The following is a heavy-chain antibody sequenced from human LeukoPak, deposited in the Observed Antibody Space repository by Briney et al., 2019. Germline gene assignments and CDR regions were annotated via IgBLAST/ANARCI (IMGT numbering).Heavy chain of an antibody. V-gene: IGHV3-30*18. J-gene: IGHJ4*02. CDR3: AKDRGSWNDLSGYYFGY. CDR2: ISYDGSKK. D-gene: IGHD1-1*01. Sequence: GRSLTLSCAASGFTFSSYGMHWVRQAPGKGLEWVAVISYDGSKKYSADSVKGRFSISRDNSKNTLYLQVNSLRAEDTAVYYCAKDRGSWNDLSGYYFGYWGQGTLVTVSP. CDR1: GFTFSSYG.